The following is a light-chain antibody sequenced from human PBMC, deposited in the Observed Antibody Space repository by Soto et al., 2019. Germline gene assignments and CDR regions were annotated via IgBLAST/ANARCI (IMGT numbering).Light chain of an antibody. Sequence: EIVITHSPATLSFSPVERATLSCRASQSVSSNLAWYQQKPGQAPRLLIYGASTRATGIPARFSGSGSGTEFTLTISSLEPEDFAVYFCQQRSSWPLTFGGGTKVDIK. CDR1: QSVSSN. CDR2: GAS. V-gene: IGKV3-15*01. CDR3: QQRSSWPLT. J-gene: IGKJ4*02.